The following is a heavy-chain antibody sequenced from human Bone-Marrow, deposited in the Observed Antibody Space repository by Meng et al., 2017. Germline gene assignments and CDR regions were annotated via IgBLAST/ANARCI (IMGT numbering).Heavy chain of an antibody. CDR2: INHSGST. J-gene: IGHJ6*02. CDR3: ARLTGGYYYYYGMDV. CDR1: GGSFSGYY. V-gene: IGHV4-34*01. Sequence: SETLSLTCAVYGGSFSGYYWSWIRQPPGKGLEWIGEINHSGSTNYNPSLKSRVTISVDTSKNQFSLKLSSVTAADTAVYYCARLTGGYYYYYGMDVWGQGTTVIVS. D-gene: IGHD2-8*02.